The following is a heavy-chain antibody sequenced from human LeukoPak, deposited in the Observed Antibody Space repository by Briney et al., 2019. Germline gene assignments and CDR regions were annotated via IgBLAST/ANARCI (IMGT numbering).Heavy chain of an antibody. D-gene: IGHD1-20*01. Sequence: SETLSLTCAVSGGSISSSNWWSWVRQPPGKGLEWIGEIYHSGSTNYNPSLKSRVTISVDTSKNQFSLKLSSVTAADTAVYYCARSQLYNWNDLDIWGQGTMVTVSS. CDR3: ARSQLYNWNDLDI. J-gene: IGHJ3*02. CDR1: GGSISSSNW. CDR2: IYHSGST. V-gene: IGHV4-4*02.